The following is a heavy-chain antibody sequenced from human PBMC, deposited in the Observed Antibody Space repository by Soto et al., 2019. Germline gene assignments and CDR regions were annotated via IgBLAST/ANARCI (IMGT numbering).Heavy chain of an antibody. V-gene: IGHV4-30-4*01. CDR2: IYYSGST. Sequence: QVQLQESGPGLVKPSQTLSLTCTVSGGSISSDNSYWTWIRQPPGKGLEWIGCIYYSGSTYYNPSLKSRVTISVDPSKNQFSLKLSSVTAADTAVYYCARAGEVGATAFDIWAQGTMVTVSS. D-gene: IGHD1-26*01. J-gene: IGHJ3*02. CDR1: GGSISSDNSY. CDR3: ARAGEVGATAFDI.